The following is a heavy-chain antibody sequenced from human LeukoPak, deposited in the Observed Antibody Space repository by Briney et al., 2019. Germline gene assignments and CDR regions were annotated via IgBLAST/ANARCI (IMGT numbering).Heavy chain of an antibody. CDR3: ARERNSRRAFDI. D-gene: IGHD6-13*01. CDR1: GGSISSGDYY. V-gene: IGHV4-30-4*01. CDR2: IYYSGST. J-gene: IGHJ3*02. Sequence: SQTLSLTCTVSGGSISSGDYYWSWIRQPPGKGLGWIGYIYYSGSTYYNPSLKSRVTISVDTSKNQFSLKLSSVTAADTAVYYCARERNSRRAFDIWGQGTMVTVSS.